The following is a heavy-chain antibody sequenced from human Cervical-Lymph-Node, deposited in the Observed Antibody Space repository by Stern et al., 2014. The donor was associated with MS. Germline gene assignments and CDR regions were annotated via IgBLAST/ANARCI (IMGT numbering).Heavy chain of an antibody. CDR2: IYYSGTT. CDR1: GGSISSDNYY. Sequence: VQLVESGPGLVKPSQTLSLTCTVSGGSISSDNYYWTWIRQHPGQGLEWIGHIYYSGTTYYNQSLKSRVSITVDTSKNLFSLRLSSVTAADTAVYYCARDHFTTSLDVWGHGTTVTVS. V-gene: IGHV4-31*03. J-gene: IGHJ6*02. D-gene: IGHD2-2*01. CDR3: ARDHFTTSLDV.